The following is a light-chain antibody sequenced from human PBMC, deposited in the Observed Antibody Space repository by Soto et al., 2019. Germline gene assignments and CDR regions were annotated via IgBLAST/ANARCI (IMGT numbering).Light chain of an antibody. J-gene: IGKJ4*01. CDR2: AAS. Sequence: DIQMTQSPSSVSASIGDRVTITCRASQGLSSWLAWYQQKSGKAPKLLIYAASHLESGVPSRFRGSESGTNFTLTISSLQPEDFATYYCQQSNSLPLTFGGGTKVEIK. CDR3: QQSNSLPLT. CDR1: QGLSSW. V-gene: IGKV1-12*01.